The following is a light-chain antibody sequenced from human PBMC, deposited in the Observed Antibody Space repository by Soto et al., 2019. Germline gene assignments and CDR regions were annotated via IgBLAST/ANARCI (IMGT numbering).Light chain of an antibody. CDR2: AAS. V-gene: IGKV1-9*01. Sequence: IQLTQSPSSLSASVGDRVTITCRASQGISSYLAWYQQKPGKAPKLLIYAASTLQGGVPSRFSGSGSETDFTLTISILQPEDFATYYCQQLDSYPLTFGPGTKVDLK. CDR1: QGISSY. CDR3: QQLDSYPLT. J-gene: IGKJ3*01.